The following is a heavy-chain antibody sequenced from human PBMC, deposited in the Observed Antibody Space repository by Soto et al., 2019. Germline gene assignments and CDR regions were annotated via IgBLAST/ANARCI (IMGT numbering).Heavy chain of an antibody. CDR1: GFTFSSYA. CDR2: ISGSGGST. Sequence: GGSLRLSCAASGFTFSSYAMSWVRQAPGKGLEWVSAISGSGGSTYYADSVKGRFTISRDNSKNTLYLQMNSLRAEDTAVYYCAKNPYYDILTGYYSSNFDYWGQGTLVTVSS. D-gene: IGHD3-9*01. J-gene: IGHJ4*02. V-gene: IGHV3-23*01. CDR3: AKNPYYDILTGYYSSNFDY.